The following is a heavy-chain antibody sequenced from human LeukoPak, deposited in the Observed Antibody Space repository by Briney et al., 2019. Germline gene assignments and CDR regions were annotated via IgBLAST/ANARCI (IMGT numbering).Heavy chain of an antibody. J-gene: IGHJ4*02. D-gene: IGHD5-18*01. CDR1: GFTFSSYG. CDR3: AREEGYSYGFDY. CDR2: ISYDGSNK. Sequence: PGGSLRLSCAASGFTFSSYGMHWVRQAPGKGLEWVAVISYDGSNKYYADSVRGRFTISRDNSKNTLYLQMNSLRAEDTAVYYCAREEGYSYGFDYWGQGTLVTVSS. V-gene: IGHV3-30*03.